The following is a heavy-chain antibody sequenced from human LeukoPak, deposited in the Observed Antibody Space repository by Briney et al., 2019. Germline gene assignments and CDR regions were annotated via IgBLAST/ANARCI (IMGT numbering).Heavy chain of an antibody. J-gene: IGHJ4*02. CDR2: ISARNGNT. CDR3: ARDHALWSNCFDY. V-gene: IGHV1-18*01. CDR1: GSSFTDYG. Sequence: ASVPVSCTTSGSSFTDYGITWVRQAPGQGLEWMGWISARNGNTNFSQRLQGRVTMTTDTSTSTAYMELRGLTSDDTAVYYCARDHALWSNCFDYWGQGTLVTVSS. D-gene: IGHD2-21*01.